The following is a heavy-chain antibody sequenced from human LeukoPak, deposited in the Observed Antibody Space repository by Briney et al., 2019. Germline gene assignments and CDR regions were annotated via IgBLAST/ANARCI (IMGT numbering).Heavy chain of an antibody. Sequence: HPGESLRLSCAASGFTVRSNCMSWVRQAPGKGLEWVSVISSGGSTYCADSVKGRFTISRDSSKNTLYLQMKSLRAEDTALYYCSRDRMGTKSFDYWGQGTLVTVSS. CDR2: ISSGGST. CDR1: GFTVRSNC. CDR3: SRDRMGTKSFDY. V-gene: IGHV3-66*01. J-gene: IGHJ4*02. D-gene: IGHD5-24*01.